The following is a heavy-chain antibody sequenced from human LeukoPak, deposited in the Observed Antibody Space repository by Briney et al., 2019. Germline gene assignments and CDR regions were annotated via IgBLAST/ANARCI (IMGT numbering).Heavy chain of an antibody. Sequence: GGSLRLSCAASGFTVSTNYMSWVRQAPGKGLEWLSLIYSGGNTFYGDSVKGRFTISRDNSKNTVYLQMNSLRGEDTAVYYCATPAAGPGAEYSLYWGQGTLVIVSS. D-gene: IGHD6-13*01. CDR2: IYSGGNT. V-gene: IGHV3-66*04. CDR1: GFTVSTNY. J-gene: IGHJ1*01. CDR3: ATPAAGPGAEYSLY.